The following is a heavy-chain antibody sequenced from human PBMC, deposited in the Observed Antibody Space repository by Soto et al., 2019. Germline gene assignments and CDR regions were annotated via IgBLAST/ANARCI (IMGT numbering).Heavy chain of an antibody. J-gene: IGHJ3*02. CDR3: AGDLVSWRPNSNDSFDI. CDR2: TYYRSKRYN. Sequence: SQTLSLTCAISGDSVSSNSAAWNWIRQSPSRGLEWLGRTYYRSKRYNDYAVSVKSRITINPDTSKNQFSLQLNTVTPEDAAVYYCAGDLVSWRPNSNDSFDIWGQGTMVTVSS. V-gene: IGHV6-1*01. D-gene: IGHD2-15*01. CDR1: GDSVSSNSAA.